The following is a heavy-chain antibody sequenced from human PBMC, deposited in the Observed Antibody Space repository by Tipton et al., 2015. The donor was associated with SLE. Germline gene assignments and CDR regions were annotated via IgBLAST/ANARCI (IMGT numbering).Heavy chain of an antibody. CDR1: GGSISSYY. Sequence: TLSLTCTVSGGSISSYYWSWIRQPPGKGLEWIGYIYYSGSTNYNPSLKSRVTISVDTSKNQFSLKLSSVTAAETAVYYCARVPYCSGWTRWAFDIWGQGTMVTVSS. D-gene: IGHD6-19*01. CDR2: IYYSGST. V-gene: IGHV4-59*12. J-gene: IGHJ3*02. CDR3: ARVPYCSGWTRWAFDI.